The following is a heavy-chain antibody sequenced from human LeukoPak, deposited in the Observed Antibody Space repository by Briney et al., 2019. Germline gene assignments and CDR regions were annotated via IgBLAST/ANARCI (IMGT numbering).Heavy chain of an antibody. Sequence: GGSLRLSCAASGFTSSSYAMSWVRQAPGKGLEWVSAISGSGGSTYYADSVKGRFTISRDNSRYTLYLQMNSLRAEDTAVYYCAKDNPLWFGEFEFDPWGQGTLVTVSS. CDR2: ISGSGGST. J-gene: IGHJ5*02. CDR1: GFTSSSYA. CDR3: AKDNPLWFGEFEFDP. V-gene: IGHV3-23*01. D-gene: IGHD3-10*01.